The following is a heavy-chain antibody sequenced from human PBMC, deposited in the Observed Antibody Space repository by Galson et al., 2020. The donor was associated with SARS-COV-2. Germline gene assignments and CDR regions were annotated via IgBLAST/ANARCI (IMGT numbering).Heavy chain of an antibody. D-gene: IGHD3-22*01. J-gene: IGHJ4*02. CDR3: ARHTDPNDYDSSGYPRTFDY. Sequence: SETLSLTCTVSGGSISSSSYYWGWIRQPPGKGLEWIGSIYYSGSTYYNPSLKSRVTISVDTSKNQFSLKLSSVTAADTAVYYCARHTDPNDYDSSGYPRTFDYWGQGTLVTVSS. V-gene: IGHV4-39*01. CDR2: IYYSGST. CDR1: GGSISSSSYY.